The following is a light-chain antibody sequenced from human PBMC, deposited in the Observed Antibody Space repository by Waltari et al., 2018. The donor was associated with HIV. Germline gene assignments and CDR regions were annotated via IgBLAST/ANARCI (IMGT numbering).Light chain of an antibody. V-gene: IGLV2-23*01. J-gene: IGLJ2*01. CDR3: CSYAGSSNVV. CDR1: SSDVGSYNL. CDR2: EGS. Sequence: QSALTQPASVSGSPGQSITISCTGTSSDVGSYNLVSWYQQHPGTAPKLMIYEGSKRPSGVSTSFSGSKSGNTASLTISGLQAEDEADYYCCSYAGSSNVVFGGGTKLTVL.